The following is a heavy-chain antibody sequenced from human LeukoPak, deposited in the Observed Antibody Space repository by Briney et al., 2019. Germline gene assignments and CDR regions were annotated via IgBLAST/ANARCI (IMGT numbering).Heavy chain of an antibody. V-gene: IGHV4-59*01. CDR2: MYKSGST. D-gene: IGHD3-3*01. Sequence: PSETLSLTCTVSGGSISSYYWSWIRQPPGKGLEWMGYMYKSGSTNYNPSLKSRVTISVDTSKNQFSLKLSSVTAADTAVYYCARGGSIFGVVFDYWGQGTLVTVSS. CDR1: GGSISSYY. J-gene: IGHJ4*02. CDR3: ARGGSIFGVVFDY.